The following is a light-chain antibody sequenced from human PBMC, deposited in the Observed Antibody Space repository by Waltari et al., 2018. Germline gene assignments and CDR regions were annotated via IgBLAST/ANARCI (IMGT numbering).Light chain of an antibody. Sequence: DIVMTQSPDSLAVSLGARATINCKSSQSVFDSSNNKNSLAWYQKKPGQPPELLIYWASTRESGVPDRFSGSGSGTDFTLTISSLQAADVAIYYCQQYYTTPFTFGPGTKVDI. CDR1: QSVFDSSNNKNS. J-gene: IGKJ3*01. CDR2: WAS. CDR3: QQYYTTPFT. V-gene: IGKV4-1*01.